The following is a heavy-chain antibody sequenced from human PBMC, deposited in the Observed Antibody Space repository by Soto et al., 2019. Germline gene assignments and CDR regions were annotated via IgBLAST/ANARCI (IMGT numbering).Heavy chain of an antibody. D-gene: IGHD2-21*02. CDR2: IIPIFGTA. Sequence: QVQLVQSGAEVKKPGSSVKVSCKASGGTFSSYAITWVRQAPGQGLEWMGGIIPIFGTADYAQKFQGRVTITADESTSAADMELSSLRSEDTAVYYCAGPVATVYYYYGMDVWGQGTTVTVSS. J-gene: IGHJ6*02. CDR3: AGPVATVYYYYGMDV. V-gene: IGHV1-69*12. CDR1: GGTFSSYA.